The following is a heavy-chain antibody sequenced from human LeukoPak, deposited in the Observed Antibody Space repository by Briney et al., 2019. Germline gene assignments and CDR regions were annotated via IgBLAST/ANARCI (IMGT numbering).Heavy chain of an antibody. CDR2: ISHSGST. Sequence: SETLSLTCAVYGGSFSGYYWSWIRQPPGKGLEWIGEISHSGSTNYNPSLKSRVTISVDTSKNQFSLKLSSVTAADTAVYYCARGKWYGSGLYYYYMDVWGKGTTVTVSS. J-gene: IGHJ6*03. CDR3: ARGKWYGSGLYYYYMDV. V-gene: IGHV4-34*01. D-gene: IGHD3-10*01. CDR1: GGSFSGYY.